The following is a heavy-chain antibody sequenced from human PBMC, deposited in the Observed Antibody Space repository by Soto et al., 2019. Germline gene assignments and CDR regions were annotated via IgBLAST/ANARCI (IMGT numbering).Heavy chain of an antibody. CDR1: GVTFRGYG. CDR3: AKSDRGLFGVVMSPALDPLDV. D-gene: IGHD3-3*01. V-gene: IGHV3-30*18. J-gene: IGHJ3*01. CDR2: ISYDGDDT. Sequence: XGSLGLSCVVSGVTFRGYGIHGVRQAPGKGLEWGAVISYDGDDTSYADSVKGRFTISRDNSKNTIYLQLTSLGAEDTALYYCAKSDRGLFGVVMSPALDPLDVWGQGTMVTVSS.